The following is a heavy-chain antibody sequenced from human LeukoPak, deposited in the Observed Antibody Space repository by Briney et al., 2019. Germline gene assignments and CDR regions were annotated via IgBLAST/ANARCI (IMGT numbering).Heavy chain of an antibody. CDR1: GFNVSSYW. V-gene: IGHV3-74*01. D-gene: IGHD4-17*01. CDR2: ITDDGSTA. Sequence: AGSLRLSCAASGFNVSSYWMHWVRQAPGKGLVWVSHITDDGSTAEYADAVKGRFTISRDSAKNTLYLQMNSLRADDTAMYHCVRDTPGDSLDYWGQGTLVTVSS. CDR3: VRDTPGDSLDY. J-gene: IGHJ4*02.